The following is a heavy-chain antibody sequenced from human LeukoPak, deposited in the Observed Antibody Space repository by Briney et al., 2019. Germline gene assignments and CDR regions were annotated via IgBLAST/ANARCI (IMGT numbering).Heavy chain of an antibody. CDR3: ARDRAAYDILTGTYYYYYGMDV. V-gene: IGHV4-30-4*02. D-gene: IGHD3-9*01. CDR1: GGSISSGDYY. J-gene: IGHJ6*02. CDR2: IYYSGST. Sequence: SETLSLTCTVSGGSISSGDYYWSWIRQPPGKGLEWIGYIYYSGSTYYNPSLKSRVTISVDTSKNQFSLKLSSVTATDTAVYYCARDRAAYDILTGTYYYYYGMDVWGQGTTVTVSS.